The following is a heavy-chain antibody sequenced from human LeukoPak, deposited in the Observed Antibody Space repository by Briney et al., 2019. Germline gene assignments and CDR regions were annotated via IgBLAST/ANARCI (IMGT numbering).Heavy chain of an antibody. Sequence: ASVKVSCKASGYTFTSYYMHWVRQAPGQGLEWMGIINPSGGSTSYAQKFQGRVTMTRDTSTSTVYMELSSLRSEDTAVYYCARRESRIAVAGTGYFQHWGQGTLVTVSS. CDR3: ARRESRIAVAGTGYFQH. D-gene: IGHD6-19*01. V-gene: IGHV1-46*01. CDR1: GYTFTSYY. CDR2: INPSGGST. J-gene: IGHJ1*01.